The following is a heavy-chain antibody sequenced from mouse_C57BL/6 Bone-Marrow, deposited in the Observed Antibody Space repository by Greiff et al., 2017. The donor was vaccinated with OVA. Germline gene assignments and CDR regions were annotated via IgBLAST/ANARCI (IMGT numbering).Heavy chain of an antibody. J-gene: IGHJ1*03. CDR3: ARVICYGSLDV. V-gene: IGHV5-4*03. D-gene: IGHD1-1*01. Sequence: EVMLVESGGGLVKPGGSLKLSCAASGFTFSSYAMSWVRQTPEKRLEWVATISDGGSYTYYPDNVKGRFTISRDNAKNNLYLQMSHLKSEDTAMYYCARVICYGSLDVWGTGTTVTVSS. CDR1: GFTFSSYA. CDR2: ISDGGSYT.